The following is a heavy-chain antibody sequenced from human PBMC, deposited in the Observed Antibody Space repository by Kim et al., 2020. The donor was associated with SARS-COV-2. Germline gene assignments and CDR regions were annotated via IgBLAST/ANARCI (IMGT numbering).Heavy chain of an antibody. Sequence: STSHAASVKGRFTTSRDTAKNTLYLQINSLTADETVVYYWAKRGGGATDVWGQGTLVTVSS. CDR3: AKRGGGATDV. J-gene: IGHJ4*02. CDR2: ST. D-gene: IGHD1-26*01. V-gene: IGHV3-74*01.